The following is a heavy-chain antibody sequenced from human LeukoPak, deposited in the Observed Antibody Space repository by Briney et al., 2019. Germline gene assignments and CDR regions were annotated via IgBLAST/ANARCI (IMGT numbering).Heavy chain of an antibody. CDR3: ARGPRYSYGFRAFDI. CDR1: GGSISSSSYY. CDR2: IYYSGST. J-gene: IGHJ3*02. V-gene: IGHV4-39*07. D-gene: IGHD5-18*01. Sequence: SETLSLTCTVSGGSISSSSYYWGWIRQPPGKGLEWIGSIYYSGSTYYNPSLKSRVTISVDTSKDQFSLKLRSVTAADTAVYYCARGPRYSYGFRAFDIWGQGTMVTVSS.